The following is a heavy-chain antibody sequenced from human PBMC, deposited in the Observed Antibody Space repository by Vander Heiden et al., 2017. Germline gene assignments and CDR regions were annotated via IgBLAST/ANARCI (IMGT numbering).Heavy chain of an antibody. CDR3: ARESRFLELNYFDP. CDR1: GFIFSSYS. V-gene: IGHV3-21*01. CDR2: ISSSSTYI. Sequence: DVQLVESGGGLVKPGGSLRLSCAASGFIFSSYSMIWVRQAPGKGLEWVSSISSSSTYIYYADSVRGRFTISRDDAKNSVFLQMNSLSAEDTAVYYCARESRFLELNYFDPWGQGTLVTVSS. J-gene: IGHJ5*02. D-gene: IGHD3-3*01.